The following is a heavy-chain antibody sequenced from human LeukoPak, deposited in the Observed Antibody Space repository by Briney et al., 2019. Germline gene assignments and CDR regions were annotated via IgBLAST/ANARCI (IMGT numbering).Heavy chain of an antibody. CDR3: ARQYCTSLTCYGILGFYFDY. V-gene: IGHV3-11*04. Sequence: SGGSLRLSCAASGFTFSDYYMSWIRQAPGKGLEWVSYISSSGSTIYYADSVKGRFTISRDDAKNSLYLQMDSLRAEDTAVYYCARQYCTSLTCYGILGFYFDYWGQGTLVTVSS. CDR1: GFTFSDYY. CDR2: ISSSGSTI. D-gene: IGHD2-2*01. J-gene: IGHJ4*02.